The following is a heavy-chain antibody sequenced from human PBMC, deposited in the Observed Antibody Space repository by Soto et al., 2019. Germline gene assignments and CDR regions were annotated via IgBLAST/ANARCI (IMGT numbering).Heavy chain of an antibody. V-gene: IGHV4-39*01. CDR1: GGSISRSPYS. Sequence: QLHLQESGPGLVKPSETLSLSCIVSGGSISRSPYSWAWLRQPPGQGLEWIGTIFYSGNIYYSASLQSRVSISVDTSKEQFSRKVRSVTAADTAVYYCARHAAARRADVVAFQVWCQGTPFTVSS. J-gene: IGHJ3*01. CDR3: ARHAAARRADVVAFQV. D-gene: IGHD5-18*01. CDR2: IFYSGNI.